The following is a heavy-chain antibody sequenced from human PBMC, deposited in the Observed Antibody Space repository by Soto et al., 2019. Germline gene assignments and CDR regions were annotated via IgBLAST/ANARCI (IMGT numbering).Heavy chain of an antibody. J-gene: IGHJ4*02. V-gene: IGHV4-39*01. CDR3: ARLNRFGGYYDSSGYYYDKDY. D-gene: IGHD3-22*01. CDR2: IYYSGST. Sequence: SETLSLTCTVSGGSISSSSYYWGWIRQPPGKGLEWIGSIYYSGSTYYNPSLKNRVTISVDTSKNQFSLKLGSVTAADTAVYYCARLNRFGGYYDSSGYYYDKDYWGQGTLVTVSS. CDR1: GGSISSSSYY.